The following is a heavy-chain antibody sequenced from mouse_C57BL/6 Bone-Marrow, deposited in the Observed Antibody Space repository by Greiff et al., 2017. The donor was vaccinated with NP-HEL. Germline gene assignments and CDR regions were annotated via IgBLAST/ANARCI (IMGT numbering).Heavy chain of an antibody. V-gene: IGHV5-15*01. CDR1: GFTFSDYG. D-gene: IGHD2-4*01. CDR3: ARHDYAWYFDV. CDR2: ISNLAYSI. Sequence: EVMLVESGGGLVQPGGSLKLSCAASGFTFSDYGMAWVRQAPRKGPEWVAFISNLAYSIYYADTVTGRFTISRENAKNTLYLEMSSLRSEDTAMYYCARHDYAWYFDVWGTGTTVTVSS. J-gene: IGHJ1*03.